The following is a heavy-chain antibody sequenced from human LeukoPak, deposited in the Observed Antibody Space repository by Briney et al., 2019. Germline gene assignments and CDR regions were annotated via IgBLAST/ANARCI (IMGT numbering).Heavy chain of an antibody. CDR3: AVGPRRETAGITPIDY. J-gene: IGHJ4*02. D-gene: IGHD3-10*01. V-gene: IGHV3-23*01. CDR2: ISGSGGST. CDR1: GFTFSHYG. Sequence: GGSLRLSCAASGFTFSHYGMTWVRQAPGKGLEWVSAISGSGGSTYYADSVKGRFTISRDNAKNSLYLQMNSLRAEDTAVYYCAVGPRRETAGITPIDYWGQGTLVTVSS.